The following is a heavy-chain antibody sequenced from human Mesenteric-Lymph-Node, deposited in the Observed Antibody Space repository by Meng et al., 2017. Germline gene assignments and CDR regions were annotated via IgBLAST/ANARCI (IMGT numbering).Heavy chain of an antibody. D-gene: IGHD5-18*01. V-gene: IGHV3-48*03. CDR3: AKMGSVNTASTRPFDY. CDR1: GFTFSSYE. Sequence: GESLKISCAASGFTFSSYEMNWVRQAPGKGLEWVSYISSSGSTIYYADSVKGRFTISRDNAKNSLYLQMNSLRAEDTAVYYCAKMGSVNTASTRPFDYWGQGTLVTVSS. J-gene: IGHJ4*02. CDR2: ISSSGSTI.